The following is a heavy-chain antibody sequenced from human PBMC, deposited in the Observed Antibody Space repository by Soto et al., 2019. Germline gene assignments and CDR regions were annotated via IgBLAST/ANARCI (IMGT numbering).Heavy chain of an antibody. CDR3: ARAPGIVAVTAHLIGMDV. CDR2: ISSSGSTI. J-gene: IGHJ6*02. D-gene: IGHD2-21*02. V-gene: IGHV3-11*01. CDR1: GFTFSDYY. Sequence: GGSLRLSCAASGFTFSDYYMSWIRQAPGKGLEWVSYISSSGSTIYYADSVKGRFTISRDNAKNSLYLQMNSLRAEDTAVYYCARAPGIVAVTAHLIGMDVWGQGTTVTVSS.